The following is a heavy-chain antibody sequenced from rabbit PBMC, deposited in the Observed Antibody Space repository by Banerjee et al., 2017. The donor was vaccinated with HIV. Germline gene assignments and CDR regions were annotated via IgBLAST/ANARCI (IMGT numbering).Heavy chain of an antibody. CDR1: GFSFTNKYV. CDR2: IDASSGRT. D-gene: IGHD2-1*01. V-gene: IGHV1S45*01. Sequence: QEQLEESGGDLVKPEGSLTLTCTASGFSFTNKYVMCWVRQAPGKGLEWIACIDASSGRTYYASWAKGRFTISKTSSTTVTLQMTSLTAADTATYFCASDYDNIYYNLWGQGTLVT. CDR3: ASDYDNIYYNL. J-gene: IGHJ4*01.